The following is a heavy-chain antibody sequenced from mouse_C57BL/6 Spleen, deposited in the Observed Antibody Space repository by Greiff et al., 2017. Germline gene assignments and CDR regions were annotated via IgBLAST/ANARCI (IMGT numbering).Heavy chain of an antibody. D-gene: IGHD1-1*01. V-gene: IGHV1-26*01. J-gene: IGHJ1*03. CDR2: INPNNGGT. CDR1: GYTFTDYY. Sequence: EVQLQQSGPELVKPGASVKISCKASGYTFTDYYMNWVKQSHGKSLEWIGDINPNNGGTSYNQKFKGKATLTVDKSSSTAYMELRSLTSEDSAVYYCARCYGSPYWYFDVWGTGTTVTVSS. CDR3: ARCYGSPYWYFDV.